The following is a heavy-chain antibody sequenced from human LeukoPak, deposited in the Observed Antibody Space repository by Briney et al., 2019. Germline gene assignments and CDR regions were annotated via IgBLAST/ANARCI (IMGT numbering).Heavy chain of an antibody. D-gene: IGHD3-10*01. V-gene: IGHV3-48*03. CDR1: GFNFSSFE. J-gene: IGHJ5*02. CDR3: ASYGLGNL. Sequence: GGSLRLSCTASGFNFSSFEMNWVRQAPGKGLKWVAYISSSGDTISYADSVRGRFTVSRDNTKDSLHLQMNSLRGEDTAFYYCASYGLGNLWGQGTLVTVSS. CDR2: ISSSGDTI.